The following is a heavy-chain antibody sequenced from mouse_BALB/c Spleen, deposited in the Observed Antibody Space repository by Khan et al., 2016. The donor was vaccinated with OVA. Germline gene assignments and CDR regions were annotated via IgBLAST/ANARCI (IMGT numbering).Heavy chain of an antibody. CDR2: IRYDGNS. D-gene: IGHD3-1*01. Sequence: EVQLVESGPGLVKPSQSLSLTCSVTGYSIISGYFWNWIRQFPGNRLEWMGYIRYDGNSNYNPSLKNRISITRDTSKNPFFLKLNSVTPEDTATYYCARGGSSGPAWFAYWGQGTLVTVSA. CDR3: ARGGSSGPAWFAY. J-gene: IGHJ3*01. V-gene: IGHV3-6*02. CDR1: GYSIISGYF.